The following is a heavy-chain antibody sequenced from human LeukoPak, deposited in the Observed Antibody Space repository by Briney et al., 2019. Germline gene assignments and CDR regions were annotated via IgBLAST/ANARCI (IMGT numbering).Heavy chain of an antibody. V-gene: IGHV4-59*01. Sequence: SETLSLTCTVSGGSISSYYWNWIRQPPGKGLEWIGYIYYSGSTNYNPSLKSRVTISVDTSKNQFSLKLSSVTAADTAVYYCARALWRGYSYGWVDYWGQGTLVTVSS. CDR2: IYYSGST. J-gene: IGHJ4*02. D-gene: IGHD5-18*01. CDR1: GGSISSYY. CDR3: ARALWRGYSYGWVDY.